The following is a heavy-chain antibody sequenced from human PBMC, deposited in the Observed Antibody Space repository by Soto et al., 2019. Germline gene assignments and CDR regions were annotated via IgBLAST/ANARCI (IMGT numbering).Heavy chain of an antibody. D-gene: IGHD2-2*01. J-gene: IGHJ6*03. CDR2: FDPEDGET. V-gene: IGHV1-24*01. CDR1: GYTLTELS. CDR3: ARALCVECSSTSCYAVNYYYYYYMDV. Sequence: ASVKVSCKVSGYTLTELSMHWVRQAPGKGLEWMGGFDPEDGETIYAQKFQGRVTMTEDTSTDTAYKELSSLRSEDTDVYYYARALCVECSSTSCYAVNYYYYYYMDVWGKGTTVTVSS.